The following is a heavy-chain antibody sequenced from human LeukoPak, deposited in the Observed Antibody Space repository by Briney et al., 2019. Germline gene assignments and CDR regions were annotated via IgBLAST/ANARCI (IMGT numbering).Heavy chain of an antibody. CDR3: AKIQTGGNALGDY. D-gene: IGHD2-8*02. CDR2: ISGSGGST. Sequence: PGGSLRLSCAASGFTFSSYGMRWVREAPGEGGEGVSAISGSGGSTYYADSVKGRFTISRDNSKNTLYLQMNSLRAEDTAVYYCAKIQTGGNALGDYWGQGTLVTVSS. J-gene: IGHJ4*02. CDR1: GFTFSSYG. V-gene: IGHV3-23*01.